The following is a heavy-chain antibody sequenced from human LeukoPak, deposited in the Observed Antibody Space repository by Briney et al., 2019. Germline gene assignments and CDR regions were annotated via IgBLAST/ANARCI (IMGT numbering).Heavy chain of an antibody. CDR1: GFTFSSYW. Sequence: PGGSLRLSCAASGFTFSSYWMSWVRQAPGKGLEWVANIKQDGSEKYYVDSVKGRFTISRDNAKNSLYLQMNSLRAEDTAVYYCAKSGRYCSSTSCYETYYYYYYMDVWGKGTTVTISS. J-gene: IGHJ6*03. D-gene: IGHD2-2*01. CDR2: IKQDGSEK. V-gene: IGHV3-7*03. CDR3: AKSGRYCSSTSCYETYYYYYYMDV.